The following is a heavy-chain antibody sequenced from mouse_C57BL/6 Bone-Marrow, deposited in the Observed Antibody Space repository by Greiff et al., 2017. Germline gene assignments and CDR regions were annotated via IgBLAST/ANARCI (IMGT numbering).Heavy chain of an antibody. CDR3: ARHGDYGSSSYWYVDV. CDR1: EYEFPSHD. D-gene: IGHD1-1*01. Sequence: EVKLLESGGGLVQPGESLKLSCESNEYEFPSHDMSWVRKTPEKRLALVAAINSDGGSTYYPDTMERRFIISRDNTKKTLYLQMSSLRSEDTALYYCARHGDYGSSSYWYVDVWGTGTTVTVSS. CDR2: INSDGGST. V-gene: IGHV5-2*01. J-gene: IGHJ1*03.